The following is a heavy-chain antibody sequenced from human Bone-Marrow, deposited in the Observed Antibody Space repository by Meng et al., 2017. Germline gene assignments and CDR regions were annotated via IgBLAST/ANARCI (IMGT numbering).Heavy chain of an antibody. Sequence: QVPLQQWGAGLLQPSETLSLTCVVSGGSFSDYYWSWIRQPPGKGLEWIGEINHSGSTNYNPSLESRATISVDTSQNNLSLKLSSVTAADSAVYYCARGPTTMAHDFDYWGQGTLVTVSS. D-gene: IGHD4-11*01. CDR1: GGSFSDYY. CDR3: ARGPTTMAHDFDY. CDR2: INHSGST. J-gene: IGHJ4*02. V-gene: IGHV4-34*01.